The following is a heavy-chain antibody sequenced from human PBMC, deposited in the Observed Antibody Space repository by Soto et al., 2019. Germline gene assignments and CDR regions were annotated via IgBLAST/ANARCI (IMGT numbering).Heavy chain of an antibody. CDR1: GGSITNYY. V-gene: IGHV4-59*08. D-gene: IGHD3-10*01. Sequence: QVQLQESGPGLVKPSETLSLTCTVSGGSITNYYCSWFRQPPGKGLEWIGYIQYNGYSAYNLSLKRRVPMSMDTSKPQFSLMVESVTATASAVYYCARHGFGPLHGLVDVWGQGTTVIVSS. J-gene: IGHJ6*02. CDR3: ARHGFGPLHGLVDV. CDR2: IQYNGYS.